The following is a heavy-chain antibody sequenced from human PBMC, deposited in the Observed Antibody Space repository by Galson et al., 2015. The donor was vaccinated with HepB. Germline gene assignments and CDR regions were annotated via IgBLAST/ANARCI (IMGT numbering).Heavy chain of an antibody. CDR3: AKDGARYYYDSSGYYHDY. CDR1: GFTFSSYG. J-gene: IGHJ4*02. V-gene: IGHV3-30*18. Sequence: SLRLSCAASGFTFSSYGMHWVRQAPGKGLEWVAVISYDGSNKYYADSVKGRFTISRDNSKNTLYLQMNSLRAEDTAVYYCAKDGARYYYDSSGYYHDYWGQGTLVTVSS. D-gene: IGHD3-22*01. CDR2: ISYDGSNK.